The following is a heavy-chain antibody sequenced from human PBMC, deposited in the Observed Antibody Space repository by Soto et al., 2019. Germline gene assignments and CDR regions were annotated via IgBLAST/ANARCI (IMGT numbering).Heavy chain of an antibody. CDR3: AKDGDIVVVVAAHDAFDI. CDR1: GFTFSSYA. Sequence: EVQLLESGGGLVQPGGSLRLSCAASGFTFSSYAMSWVRQAPGKGLEWVSAISGSGGSTYYADSVKGRFTISRDNSKNTLYLQMNSLRAEDTAVYYCAKDGDIVVVVAAHDAFDIWGQGTMVTVSS. D-gene: IGHD2-15*01. J-gene: IGHJ3*02. V-gene: IGHV3-23*01. CDR2: ISGSGGST.